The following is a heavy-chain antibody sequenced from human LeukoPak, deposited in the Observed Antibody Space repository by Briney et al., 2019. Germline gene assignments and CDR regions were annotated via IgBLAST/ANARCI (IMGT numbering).Heavy chain of an antibody. CDR3: ASMGRYCTGGVCYAPYYFDY. D-gene: IGHD2-8*02. Sequence: ASVKVSCKVSGYTLTELSMHWVRQAPGKGLEWMGGFDPEDGETIYAQKFQGRVTMTGDTSTDTAYMELSSLRSEDTAVYYCASMGRYCTGGVCYAPYYFDYWGQGTLVTVSS. CDR1: GYTLTELS. V-gene: IGHV1-24*01. CDR2: FDPEDGET. J-gene: IGHJ4*02.